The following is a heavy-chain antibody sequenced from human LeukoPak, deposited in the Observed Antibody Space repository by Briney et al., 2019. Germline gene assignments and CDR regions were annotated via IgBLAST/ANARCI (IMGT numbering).Heavy chain of an antibody. D-gene: IGHD6-6*01. CDR1: VGSISIYY. CDR2: IYNSGST. Sequence: SETLSLTCTVSVGSISIYYWSWPRQPPGKGLEWIGYIYNSGSTNYNPSLKSRVTISVDTSKNQFSLKLSSVTAADTALYYCARGLAGEAGYWGQGTLVTVSS. V-gene: IGHV4-59*01. CDR3: ARGLAGEAGY. J-gene: IGHJ4*02.